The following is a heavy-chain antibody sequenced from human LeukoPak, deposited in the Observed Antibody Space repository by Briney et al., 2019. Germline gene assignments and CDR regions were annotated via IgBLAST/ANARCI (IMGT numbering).Heavy chain of an antibody. D-gene: IGHD3-10*01. CDR2: INHSGST. Sequence: PSETLSLTCAVYGGSFSGYYWSWIRQPPGKGLEWIGEINHSGSTNYNPSLKSRVTISVDASKNQFSLKLSSVTAADTAVYYCARVVLWFGELFYLRDVSDYWGQGTLVTVSS. CDR1: GGSFSGYY. CDR3: ARVVLWFGELFYLRDVSDY. J-gene: IGHJ4*02. V-gene: IGHV4-34*01.